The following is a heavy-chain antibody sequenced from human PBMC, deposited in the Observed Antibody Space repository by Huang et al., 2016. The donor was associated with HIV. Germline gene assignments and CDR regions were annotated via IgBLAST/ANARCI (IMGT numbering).Heavy chain of an antibody. CDR1: GFTFSSYW. D-gene: IGHD3-22*01. V-gene: IGHV3-74*01. Sequence: EVQLVESGGGLVQPGGSLRLSCAASGFTFSSYWMHWVRQAPGQGLVGVSRINRGGSSSGYADSVKGRFTISRDNAKNTLYLQMNSLRAEDTAVYYCVRDPRIQSWLNYFDYWGQGTLVSVSS. J-gene: IGHJ4*02. CDR3: VRDPRIQSWLNYFDY. CDR2: INRGGSSS.